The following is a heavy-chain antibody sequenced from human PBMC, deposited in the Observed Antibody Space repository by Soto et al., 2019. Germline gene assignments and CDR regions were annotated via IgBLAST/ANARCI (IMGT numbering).Heavy chain of an antibody. V-gene: IGHV4-4*02. CDR2: IYHSGST. J-gene: IGHJ4*02. D-gene: IGHD3-22*01. Sequence: SETLSLTCAVSGGSISSSNWWSWVRQPPGKGLEWIGEIYHSGSTNYNPSLKSRVTISVDKSKNQFSLKLSSVTAADTAVYYCARGYYDSSGYYGYFDYWGQGTLVTVSS. CDR3: ARGYYDSSGYYGYFDY. CDR1: GGSISSSNW.